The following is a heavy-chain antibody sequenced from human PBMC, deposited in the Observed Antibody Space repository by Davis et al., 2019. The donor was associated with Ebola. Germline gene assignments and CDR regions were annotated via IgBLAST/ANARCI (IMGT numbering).Heavy chain of an antibody. CDR2: INHSGST. Sequence: SETLSLTCAVYGGSFSGYYWSWIRQPPGKGLEWIGEINHSGSTNYNPSLKSRVTISVDTSKNQFSLKLSSVTAEDTAVYYCTRNPIVVVTVWFDPWGQGTLVTVSS. V-gene: IGHV4-34*01. J-gene: IGHJ5*02. D-gene: IGHD3-22*01. CDR1: GGSFSGYY. CDR3: TRNPIVVVTVWFDP.